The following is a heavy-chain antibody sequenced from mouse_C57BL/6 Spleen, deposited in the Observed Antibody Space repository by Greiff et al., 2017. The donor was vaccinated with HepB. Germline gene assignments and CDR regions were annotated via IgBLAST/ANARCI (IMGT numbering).Heavy chain of an antibody. CDR3: ARRENGSSYYWYFDV. J-gene: IGHJ1*03. CDR1: GYTFTSYW. Sequence: QVQLKQPGAELVRPGSSVKLSCKASGYTFTSYWMHWVKQRPIQGLEWIGNIDPSDSETHYNQKFKDKATLTVDKSSSTAYMQLSSLTSEDSAVYYCARRENGSSYYWYFDVWGTGTTVTVSS. CDR2: IDPSDSET. D-gene: IGHD1-1*01. V-gene: IGHV1-52*01.